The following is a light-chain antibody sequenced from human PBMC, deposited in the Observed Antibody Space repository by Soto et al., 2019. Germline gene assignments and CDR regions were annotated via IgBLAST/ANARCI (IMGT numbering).Light chain of an antibody. CDR2: KAS. Sequence: DIQMTQSPSTLSASLGDIVTITCRASQSIRQWLAWYQHKPGKAPKLLIYKASTLDSGVPSRFSGSGSGTDFTLTISSLQPDDFATYYCQQYDRYSLSFGPGTKVEIK. CDR3: QQYDRYSLS. CDR1: QSIRQW. J-gene: IGKJ3*01. V-gene: IGKV1-5*03.